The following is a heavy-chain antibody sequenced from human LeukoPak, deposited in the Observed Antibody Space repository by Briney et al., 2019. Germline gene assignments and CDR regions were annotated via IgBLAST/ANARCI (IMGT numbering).Heavy chain of an antibody. CDR3: ARGRDGNDAFDI. CDR2: IIPILGIA. CDR1: GGTFSSYA. V-gene: IGHV1-69*04. D-gene: IGHD3-10*01. J-gene: IGHJ3*02. Sequence: SVKVSCKASGGTFSSYAISWVRQAPGQGLEWMGRIIPILGIANYAQKFQGRVTITADKSTSTAYMELSSLRSEDTAVYYCARGRDGNDAFDIWGQGTMVTVSS.